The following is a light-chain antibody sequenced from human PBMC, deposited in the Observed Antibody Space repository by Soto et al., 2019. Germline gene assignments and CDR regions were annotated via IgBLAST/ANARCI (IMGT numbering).Light chain of an antibody. Sequence: QAVRAEPPSASGSPAQSVTIPCTGTSSDVGGYDHVSWYQQHPGKAPKLMIYEVTKRPAGVPDRFSGSKSGNTASLTVSGLQAEDEADYFCSSDAGNYNYVFGTGPKVTVL. CDR3: SSDAGNYNYV. J-gene: IGLJ1*01. CDR1: SSDVGGYDH. CDR2: EVT. V-gene: IGLV2-8*01.